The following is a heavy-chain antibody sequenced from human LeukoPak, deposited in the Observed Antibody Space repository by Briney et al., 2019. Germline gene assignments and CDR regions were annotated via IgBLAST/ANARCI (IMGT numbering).Heavy chain of an antibody. J-gene: IGHJ4*02. D-gene: IGHD3-3*01. CDR1: GFTFSSYA. V-gene: IGHV3-23*01. CDR2: ISGSGGST. Sequence: PGGSLRLSCAASGFTFSSYAMSWVRQAPGKGLEWVSAISGSGGSTYYADSVKGRFTISRDNSKNTLYLQMNSLRAEDTAVYHCAKGGTVLRFLEWLLGGSYFDYWGQGTLVTVSS. CDR3: AKGGTVLRFLEWLLGGSYFDY.